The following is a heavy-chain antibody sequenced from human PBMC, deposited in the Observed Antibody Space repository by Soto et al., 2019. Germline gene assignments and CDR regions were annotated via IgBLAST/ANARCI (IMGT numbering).Heavy chain of an antibody. D-gene: IGHD4-17*01. J-gene: IGHJ5*02. CDR1: GFTFSSYG. CDR2: ISYDGSNK. Sequence: QVQLVESGGGVVQPGRSLRLSCAASGFTFSSYGMHWVRQAPGKGLEWVAVISYDGSNKYYADSVKGRFTISSDNSKNTLYLQMNSLRAEDTAVYYCAKDRLDYGDYVRPPPGWFDPWGQGTLVTVSS. V-gene: IGHV3-30*18. CDR3: AKDRLDYGDYVRPPPGWFDP.